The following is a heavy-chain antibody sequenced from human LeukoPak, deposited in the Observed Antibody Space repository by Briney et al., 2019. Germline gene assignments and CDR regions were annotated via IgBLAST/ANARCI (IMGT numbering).Heavy chain of an antibody. CDR3: DTWPHQLLSNQPYYYYGMDV. Sequence: PGGSLRLSCAASGFTFSSYAMSWVRQAPGKGLEWVSAISGSGGSTYYADSVKGRFTISRDNSKNTLYLQMNSLRAEDTAVYYCDTWPHQLLSNQPYYYYGMDVWGQGTTVTVSS. J-gene: IGHJ6*02. D-gene: IGHD2-2*01. V-gene: IGHV3-23*01. CDR2: ISGSGGST. CDR1: GFTFSSYA.